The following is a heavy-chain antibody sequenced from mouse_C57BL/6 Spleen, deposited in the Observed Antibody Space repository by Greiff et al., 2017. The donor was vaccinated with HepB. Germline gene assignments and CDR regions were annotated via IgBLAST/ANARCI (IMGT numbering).Heavy chain of an antibody. J-gene: IGHJ2*01. Sequence: VQLQQSGAELVKPGASVKISCKASGYAFSSYWMNWVKQRPGKGLEWIGQIYPGDGDTNYNGKFKGKATLTADKSSSTAYMQISSLTSEDSAVYFCARCYYGSPYYFDYWGQGTTLTVSS. V-gene: IGHV1-80*01. CDR3: ARCYYGSPYYFDY. CDR1: GYAFSSYW. CDR2: IYPGDGDT. D-gene: IGHD1-1*01.